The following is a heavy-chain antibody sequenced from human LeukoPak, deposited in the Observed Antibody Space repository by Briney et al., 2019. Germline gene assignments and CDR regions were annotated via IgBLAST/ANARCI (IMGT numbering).Heavy chain of an antibody. V-gene: IGHV1-2*02. J-gene: IGHJ3*02. D-gene: IGHD2-2*02. CDR2: INPNSGGT. CDR1: GYTFTGYY. CDR3: ARDCSSTSCYIFDAFDI. Sequence: ASVKVSCKASGYTFTGYYMHWVRQAPGQGLEWMGWINPNSGGTNYAQKFQGRVTMTRDTSISTAYMELSRLRSDDTAVYYCARDCSSTSCYIFDAFDIWGQGTMVTVSS.